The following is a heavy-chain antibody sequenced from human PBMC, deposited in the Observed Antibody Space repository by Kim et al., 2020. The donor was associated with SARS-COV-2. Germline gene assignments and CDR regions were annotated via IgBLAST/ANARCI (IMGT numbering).Heavy chain of an antibody. D-gene: IGHD1-26*01. CDR3: ARGWELRFDY. CDR1: GGSFSGYY. J-gene: IGHJ4*02. CDR2: INHSGST. V-gene: IGHV4-34*01. Sequence: SETLSLTCAVYGGSFSGYYWSWIRQPPGKGLEWIGEINHSGSTNYNPSLKSRVTISVDTSKNQFSLKLSSVTAADTAVYYCARGWELRFDYWGQGTLVTV.